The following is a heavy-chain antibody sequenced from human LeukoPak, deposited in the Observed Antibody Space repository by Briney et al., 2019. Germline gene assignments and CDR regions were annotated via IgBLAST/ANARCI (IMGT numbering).Heavy chain of an antibody. Sequence: GSLRLSCAASGFTVSSNYMSWVRQAPGKGLEWVSVIYSGGSTYYADSVKGRFTISRDNSKNTLYLQMNSLRAEDTAVYYCATTAMIVVVGAFDIWGQGTMVTVSS. J-gene: IGHJ3*02. D-gene: IGHD3-22*01. V-gene: IGHV3-53*01. CDR1: GFTVSSNY. CDR2: IYSGGST. CDR3: ATTAMIVVVGAFDI.